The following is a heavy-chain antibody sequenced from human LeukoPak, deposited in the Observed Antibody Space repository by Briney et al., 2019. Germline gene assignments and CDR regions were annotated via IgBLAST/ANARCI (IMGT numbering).Heavy chain of an antibody. V-gene: IGHV4-59*08. CDR2: IYYSGTT. CDR3: ARHGDYDILTGYYHYWYFDL. D-gene: IGHD3-9*01. J-gene: IGHJ2*01. CDR1: GGSIISYY. Sequence: SETLSLTCTVSGGSIISYYWSWIRQPPGKGLEWIGYIYYSGTTNYNPSLKSRVTISIDTSKNQFSLKLSSVTAADTAVYYCARHGDYDILTGYYHYWYFDLWGRGTLVTVSS.